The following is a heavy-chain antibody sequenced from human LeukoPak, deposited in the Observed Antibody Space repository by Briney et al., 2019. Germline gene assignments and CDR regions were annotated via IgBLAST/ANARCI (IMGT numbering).Heavy chain of an antibody. V-gene: IGHV1-2*02. Sequence: ASVKVSCKASGYTFTGYYMLWVRQAPGQGLEWMGWINPDSGGTNYAQKFQGRVTMTRDTSISTAYMELSRLRSDDTAVYYCARAGVSAAIGKLNWFDPWGQGTLVTVSS. CDR1: GYTFTGYY. CDR3: ARAGVSAAIGKLNWFDP. J-gene: IGHJ5*02. D-gene: IGHD2-2*02. CDR2: INPDSGGT.